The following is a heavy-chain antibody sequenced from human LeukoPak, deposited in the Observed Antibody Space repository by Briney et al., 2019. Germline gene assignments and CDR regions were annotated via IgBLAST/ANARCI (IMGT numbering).Heavy chain of an antibody. V-gene: IGHV4-59*01. J-gene: IGHJ6*04. Sequence: SETLSLTCNVSGGSLSSYYWSWIRQPPGKGLEWIGYIYYSGSTNYNPSLKSRVTISVDTSKNQFSLKLSSVTAADTAVYYCARADYYGMDVWGKGTTVTVSS. CDR1: GGSLSSYY. CDR2: IYYSGST. CDR3: ARADYYGMDV.